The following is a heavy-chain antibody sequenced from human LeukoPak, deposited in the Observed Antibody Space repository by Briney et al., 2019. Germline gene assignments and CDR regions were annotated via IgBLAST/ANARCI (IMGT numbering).Heavy chain of an antibody. CDR1: GGSVSSGSYY. CDR3: ARTAGGVITAYYFDD. V-gene: IGHV4-61*01. J-gene: IGHJ4*02. Sequence: PSETLSLTCTVSGGSVSSGSYYWSWIRQPPGKGLEWIGYIYYSGSTNYNPSLKSRVTISVDTSKNQFSLKLSSVTAADTAVYYCARTAGGVITAYYFDDWGQGTLVTVSS. CDR2: IYYSGST. D-gene: IGHD3-22*01.